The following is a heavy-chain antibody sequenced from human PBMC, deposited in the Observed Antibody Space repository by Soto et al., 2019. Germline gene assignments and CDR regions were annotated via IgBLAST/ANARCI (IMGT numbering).Heavy chain of an antibody. V-gene: IGHV4-30-4*01. J-gene: IGHJ4*02. CDR3: ARDRSNSPDYFDY. Sequence: SETLSLTCTVSGGSISSDDYYWSWIRQPPGKCLEWIGYIYYSGRTDYNPSLKSRVIISIDTSKNQFSLNLNSVNAADTAVYYCARDRSNSPDYFDYWGQGTLVTVSS. D-gene: IGHD6-6*01. CDR2: IYYSGRT. CDR1: GGSISSDDYY.